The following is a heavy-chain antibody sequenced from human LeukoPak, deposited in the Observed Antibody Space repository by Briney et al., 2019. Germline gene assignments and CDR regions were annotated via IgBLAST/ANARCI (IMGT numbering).Heavy chain of an antibody. CDR2: IKQDGSEK. Sequence: PGGSLRLSCAASGFTFSSYWMSWVRQAPGKGLEWVANIKQDGSEKYYVDSVKGRFTISRDNAKNSLYLQMNSLRAEDTAVYYCAKDGVVVVPAAIPPPYYYGMDVWGQGTTVTVSS. V-gene: IGHV3-7*01. CDR3: AKDGVVVVPAAIPPPYYYGMDV. D-gene: IGHD2-2*02. J-gene: IGHJ6*02. CDR1: GFTFSSYW.